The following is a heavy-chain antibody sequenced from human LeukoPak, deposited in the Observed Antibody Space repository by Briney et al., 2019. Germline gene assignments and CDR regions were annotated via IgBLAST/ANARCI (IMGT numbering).Heavy chain of an antibody. J-gene: IGHJ4*02. D-gene: IGHD3-22*01. Sequence: PGGSLRLSCAASGFTFSSYAMSWVRQAPGKGLEWVSAISGSGGSTYYADSVKGRFTISRDNSKNTLYLQMNSLRAEDTALYYCARGRTTMIVVDLYFEYWGQGTLVTVSS. V-gene: IGHV3-23*01. CDR1: GFTFSSYA. CDR2: ISGSGGST. CDR3: ARGRTTMIVVDLYFEY.